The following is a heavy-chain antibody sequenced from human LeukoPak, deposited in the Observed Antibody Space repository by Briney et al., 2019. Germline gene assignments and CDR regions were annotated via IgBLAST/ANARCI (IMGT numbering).Heavy chain of an antibody. Sequence: PGGSLRLSCAASGFTFSSYSMKWGRQAPGKGLEWVSSISTTSSHIYYADSVKGRFTVSRDYAKNSLFLQMTSLRAEDTAVYYCARVAYGDYYLDYWGQGTLVTASS. V-gene: IGHV3-21*01. J-gene: IGHJ4*02. CDR1: GFTFSSYS. D-gene: IGHD4-17*01. CDR2: ISTTSSHI. CDR3: ARVAYGDYYLDY.